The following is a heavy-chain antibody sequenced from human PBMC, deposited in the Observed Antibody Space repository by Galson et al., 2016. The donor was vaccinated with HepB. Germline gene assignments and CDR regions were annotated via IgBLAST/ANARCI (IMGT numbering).Heavy chain of an antibody. CDR1: GFTFSSYS. CDR3: AREKTATIDD. Sequence: SLRLSCAASGFTFSSYSMNWVRRAPGKGLEGVSYISSASSTIYYADSVKGRFTISRDNAKNSLYLQMISLRDEDTAVYYCAREKTATIDDWGQGTLVTVSS. D-gene: IGHD5-18*01. CDR2: ISSASSTI. V-gene: IGHV3-48*02. J-gene: IGHJ4*02.